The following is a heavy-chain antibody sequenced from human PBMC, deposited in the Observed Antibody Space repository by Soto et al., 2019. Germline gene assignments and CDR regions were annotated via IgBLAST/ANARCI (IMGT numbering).Heavy chain of an antibody. D-gene: IGHD2-21*02. Sequence: QVQLVESGGGVVQPGRSLRLSCAASGFTFSSYGMHWVRQAPGKGLEWVAVIWYDGSNKYYADSVKGRFTISRDNSKNPLYLQMNSLRAEDTAVYYCARGAQIVVVTANFDYWGQGTLVTVSS. CDR2: IWYDGSNK. CDR1: GFTFSSYG. V-gene: IGHV3-33*01. CDR3: ARGAQIVVVTANFDY. J-gene: IGHJ4*02.